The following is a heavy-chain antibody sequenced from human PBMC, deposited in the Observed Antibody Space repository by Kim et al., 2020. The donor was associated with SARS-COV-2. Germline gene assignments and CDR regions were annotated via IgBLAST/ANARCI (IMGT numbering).Heavy chain of an antibody. CDR1: GFTFSSYA. CDR2: ISGSGGST. D-gene: IGHD2-2*01. Sequence: PGGSLRLSCAASGFTFSSYAMSWVRQAPGKGLEWVSAISGSGGSTYYADSVKGRFTISRDNSKNTLYLQMNSLRAEDTAVYYCAKDIVVVPAAGDDYYYYYGMDVWGQGTTVTVSS. CDR3: AKDIVVVPAAGDDYYYYYGMDV. J-gene: IGHJ6*02. V-gene: IGHV3-23*01.